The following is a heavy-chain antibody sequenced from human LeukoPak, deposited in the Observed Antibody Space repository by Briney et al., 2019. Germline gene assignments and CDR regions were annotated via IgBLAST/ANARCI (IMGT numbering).Heavy chain of an antibody. V-gene: IGHV1-69*13. Sequence: AASVKVSCKASGGTFSSYAISWVRQAPGQGLEWMGGIIPIFGTANYAQKFQGRVTITAGESTGTAYMELSSLRSEDTAVYYCAKRFSSWSAFDIWDQGTTVTVSS. CDR2: IIPIFGTA. J-gene: IGHJ3*02. D-gene: IGHD3-10*01. CDR3: AKRFSSWSAFDI. CDR1: GGTFSSYA.